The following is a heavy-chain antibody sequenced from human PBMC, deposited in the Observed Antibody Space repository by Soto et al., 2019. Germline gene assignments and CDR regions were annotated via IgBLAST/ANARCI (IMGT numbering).Heavy chain of an antibody. CDR2: ISAYNRNT. CDR3: ARDTADSARGY. Sequence: QVQLVQSGAEVKKPGASVKVSCKASGYTFTSYGISWVRPAPGQGLEWMGWISAYNRNTNYAQKLQGRVTMTTDTFTSTVYMELRSLRSDDTAVYYCARDTADSARGYWVQGTLITVTS. J-gene: IGHJ4*02. D-gene: IGHD1-26*01. CDR1: GYTFTSYG. V-gene: IGHV1-18*01.